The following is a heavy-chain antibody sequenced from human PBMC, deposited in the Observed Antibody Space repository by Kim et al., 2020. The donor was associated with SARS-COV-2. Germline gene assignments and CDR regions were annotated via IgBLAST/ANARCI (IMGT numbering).Heavy chain of an antibody. CDR1: GGSISSYY. CDR2: IYYSGST. Sequence: SETLSLTCTVSGGSISSYYWSWIRQPPGKGLEWIGYIYYSGSTNYNPSLKSRVTISVDTSKNQFSLKLSSVTAADTAVYYCASLMGSSWYWYFQHWGQGTLVTVSS. V-gene: IGHV4-59*13. J-gene: IGHJ1*01. D-gene: IGHD6-13*01. CDR3: ASLMGSSWYWYFQH.